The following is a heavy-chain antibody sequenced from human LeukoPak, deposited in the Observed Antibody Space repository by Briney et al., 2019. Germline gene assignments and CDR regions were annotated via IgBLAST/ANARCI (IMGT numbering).Heavy chain of an antibody. J-gene: IGHJ6*02. Sequence: GESLKISCKGSGYSFTSYWIGWVRQMPGKGLEWMGIIYPGDSDTRYSPSFQGQVTISADKSISTAYLQWSSLKASDTAMYYCARVSYSSSWYRDYYYYYGMDVWGQGTTVTVSS. D-gene: IGHD6-13*01. CDR2: IYPGDSDT. CDR1: GYSFTSYW. V-gene: IGHV5-51*01. CDR3: ARVSYSSSWYRDYYYYYGMDV.